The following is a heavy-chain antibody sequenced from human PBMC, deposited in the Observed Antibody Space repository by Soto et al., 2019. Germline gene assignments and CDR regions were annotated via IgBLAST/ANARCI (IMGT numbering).Heavy chain of an antibody. Sequence: GESLKISCKSSGYIFSKYWIGWVRQMPGKGLEWMGIIYPGDSDTRYSPSFQGQVTISADKSITTAYLQWRSLKASDTAIYYCVVYSSSSGRHFDYWGQGTLVTAPQ. CDR2: IYPGDSDT. CDR3: VVYSSSSGRHFDY. J-gene: IGHJ4*02. CDR1: GYIFSKYW. D-gene: IGHD6-6*01. V-gene: IGHV5-51*01.